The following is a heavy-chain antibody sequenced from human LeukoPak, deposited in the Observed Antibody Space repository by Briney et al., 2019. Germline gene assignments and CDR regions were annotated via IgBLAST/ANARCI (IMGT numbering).Heavy chain of an antibody. CDR1: GFTFSSYW. CDR3: ARDRRRYSYGLSAGGPKRAYYYYMDV. Sequence: GGSLRLSCAASGFTFSSYWMSWVRQAPGKGLEWVANIKQDGGEKYYVDSVKGRFTISRDNAKNSLYLQMNSLRAEDTAVYYCARDRRRYSYGLSAGGPKRAYYYYMDVWGKGTTVTVSS. CDR2: IKQDGGEK. J-gene: IGHJ6*03. D-gene: IGHD5-18*01. V-gene: IGHV3-7*01.